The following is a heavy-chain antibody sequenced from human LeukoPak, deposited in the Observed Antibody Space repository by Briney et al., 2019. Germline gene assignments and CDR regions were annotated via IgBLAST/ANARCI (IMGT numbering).Heavy chain of an antibody. CDR3: ARERVQGYGAFDI. CDR1: GFTFRSHA. V-gene: IGHV3-64*01. Sequence: GGSLRLSCAASGFTFRSHAMHWVRQAPGKGLQYVSAISSNGGSTYYANSVKGRFTISRDNSKNTLYLQMGSLRAEDMAVYYCARERVQGYGAFDIWGQGTMVTVSS. J-gene: IGHJ3*02. CDR2: ISSNGGST. D-gene: IGHD5-18*01.